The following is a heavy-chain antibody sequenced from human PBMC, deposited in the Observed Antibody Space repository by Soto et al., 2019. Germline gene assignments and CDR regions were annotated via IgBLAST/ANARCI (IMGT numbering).Heavy chain of an antibody. CDR2: IHNNGTT. CDR3: ARDIRGFSRALDY. J-gene: IGHJ4*02. Sequence: SETLSLTCSVSGGSVNTDNYYWTWVRQPPGKGLEWIGNIHNNGTTNYNPSLQNRVTLSIDTSKNQYSLQLTSVTAADAALYYCARDIRGFSRALDYWGRGTPVTVSS. CDR1: GGSVNTDNYY. D-gene: IGHD5-18*01. V-gene: IGHV4-61*01.